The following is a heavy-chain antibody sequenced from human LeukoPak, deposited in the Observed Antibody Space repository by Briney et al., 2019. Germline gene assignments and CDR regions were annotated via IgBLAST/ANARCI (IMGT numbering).Heavy chain of an antibody. CDR1: GGSISSYY. J-gene: IGHJ4*02. CDR3: ARAHTFSCNGGPCPFFLDS. D-gene: IGHD2/OR15-2a*01. CDR2: IYSSGNT. Sequence: SETLSLTCTVSGGSISSYYWSWIRQPAGKALEWIWRIYSSGNTNYNPSLESRVTMSVDTSKNQFSLKLTSVTAADTAVYYCARAHTFSCNGGPCPFFLDSWGQGTLVTVSS. V-gene: IGHV4-4*07.